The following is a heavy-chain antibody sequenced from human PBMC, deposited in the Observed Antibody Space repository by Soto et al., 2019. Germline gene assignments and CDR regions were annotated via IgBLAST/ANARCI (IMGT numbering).Heavy chain of an antibody. CDR2: IYYSGST. CDR3: ARLADTAMAYYFDY. D-gene: IGHD5-18*01. CDR1: GGSISSSSYY. Sequence: QLQLQESGPGLVKPSETLSLTCTVSGGSISSSSYYWGWIRQPPGKGLEWIGSIYYSGSTYYNPSLKSRVTISVDTSKNQFSLKLSSVTAADTAVYYCARLADTAMAYYFDYWGQGTLVTVSS. V-gene: IGHV4-39*01. J-gene: IGHJ4*02.